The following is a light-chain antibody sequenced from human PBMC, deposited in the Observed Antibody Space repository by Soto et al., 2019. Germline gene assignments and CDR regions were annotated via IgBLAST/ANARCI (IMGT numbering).Light chain of an antibody. CDR3: SSYTNSNSRQIV. Sequence: QSVLTQPASVSGSPGQSITISCTGTSSDVGGYNYVSWYQQHPGKAPKFMIYDVSNRPSGVSNRFSGSKSGNTASLTISGLQAEDDSDYYCSSYTNSNSRQIVFGTGTRSPS. CDR2: DVS. CDR1: SSDVGGYNY. V-gene: IGLV2-14*01. J-gene: IGLJ1*01.